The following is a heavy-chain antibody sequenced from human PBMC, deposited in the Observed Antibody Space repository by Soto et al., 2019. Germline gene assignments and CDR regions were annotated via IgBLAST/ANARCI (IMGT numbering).Heavy chain of an antibody. CDR3: ARGGFYDSSGARNYYYYGMNV. V-gene: IGHV1-18*01. CDR2: ISAYDGYT. D-gene: IGHD3-22*01. CDR1: GYSFTSYG. Sequence: ASVKVSCQASGYSFTSYGINWVRQAPGQGLEWLGWISAYDGYTNYAQILQGRVSMTTDTSTKTAYMELRSLRSDDTAMYYCARGGFYDSSGARNYYYYGMNVWGQGTTVTVSS. J-gene: IGHJ6*02.